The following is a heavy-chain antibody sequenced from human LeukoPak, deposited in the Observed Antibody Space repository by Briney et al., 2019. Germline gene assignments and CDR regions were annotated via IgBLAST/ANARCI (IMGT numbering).Heavy chain of an antibody. CDR3: ARTPWGLQSDY. J-gene: IGHJ4*02. D-gene: IGHD5-24*01. CDR1: GGSISSYY. V-gene: IGHV4-59*01. CDR2: IYYSGST. Sequence: SETLSLTCTVSGGSISSYYWSWIRQPPGKGLEWIGYIYYSGSTNYNPSLKSRVTISVDTSKNQFSLKLSSVTAAGTAVYYCARTPWGLQSDYWGQGTLVTVSS.